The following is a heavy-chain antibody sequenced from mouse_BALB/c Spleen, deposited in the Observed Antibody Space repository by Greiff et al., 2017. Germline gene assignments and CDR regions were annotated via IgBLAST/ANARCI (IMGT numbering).Heavy chain of an antibody. D-gene: IGHD4-1*01. Sequence: PGQGLEWIGAIYPGNSDTSYNQKFKGKAKLTAVTSASTAYMELSSLTNEDSAVYYCTRWEAWFAYWGQGTLVTVSA. J-gene: IGHJ3*01. V-gene: IGHV1-5*01. CDR2: IYPGNSDT. CDR3: TRWEAWFAY.